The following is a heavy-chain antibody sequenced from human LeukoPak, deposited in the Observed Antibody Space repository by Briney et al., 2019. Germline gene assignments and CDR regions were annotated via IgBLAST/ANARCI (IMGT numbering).Heavy chain of an antibody. CDR3: ARDRHGEYDILTGYYGTFDY. CDR2: ISAYNGNT. D-gene: IGHD3-9*01. J-gene: IGHJ4*02. CDR1: GYTFTSYG. V-gene: IGHV1-18*01. Sequence: GASVKVSCKASGYTFTSYGISWVRQAPGQGLEWMGRISAYNGNTNYAQKLQGRVTMTTDTSTSTAYMELRSLRSDDTAVYYCARDRHGEYDILTGYYGTFDYWGQGTLVTVSS.